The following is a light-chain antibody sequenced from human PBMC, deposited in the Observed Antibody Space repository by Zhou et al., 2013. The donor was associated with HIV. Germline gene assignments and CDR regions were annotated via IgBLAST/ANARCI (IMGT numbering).Light chain of an antibody. V-gene: IGKV1-NL1*01. CDR3: QHYYSPPAT. J-gene: IGKJ1*01. CDR2: STS. Sequence: DIQLTQSPSSLSASVGDRVTITCRASQDISFSLAWYQQKPGRAPQLLLYSTSRLHSGVPSRFSGSGSGTDYTLTISSLQPEDFASYYCQHYYSPPATFGQG. CDR1: QDISFS.